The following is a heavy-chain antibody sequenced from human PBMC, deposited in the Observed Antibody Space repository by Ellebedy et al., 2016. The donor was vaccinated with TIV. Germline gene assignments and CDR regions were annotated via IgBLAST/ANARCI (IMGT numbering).Heavy chain of an antibody. J-gene: IGHJ4*02. D-gene: IGHD2-8*01. CDR2: ISSSSSYI. V-gene: IGHV3-21*01. CDR3: ARDPGVGVDY. Sequence: GESLKISCAASGFTFSSYSMNWVRQAPGKGLEWVSSISSSSSYIYYADSVKVRFTISRDNAKNSLYLQMNSLRAEDTAVYYCARDPGVGVDYWGQGTLVTVSS. CDR1: GFTFSSYS.